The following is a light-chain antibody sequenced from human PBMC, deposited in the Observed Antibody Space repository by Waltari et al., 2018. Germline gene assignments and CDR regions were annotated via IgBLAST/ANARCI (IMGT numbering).Light chain of an antibody. CDR1: QSLLHSNGYNY. J-gene: IGKJ3*01. CDR3: MQAIQTPPFT. V-gene: IGKV2-28*01. CDR2: LGS. Sequence: DIVMTQSPLSLPVTPGEPASIPCRSSQSLLHSNGYNYLDWYLQKPGPSPQLLIYLGSNRASGVPDRFSGSGSGTDFTLKISRVEAEDVGVYYCMQAIQTPPFTFGPGTKVDIK.